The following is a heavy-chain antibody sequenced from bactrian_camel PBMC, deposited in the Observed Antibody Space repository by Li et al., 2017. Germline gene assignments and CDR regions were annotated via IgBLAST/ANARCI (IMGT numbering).Heavy chain of an antibody. Sequence: QLVESGGGSVPAGGSLRLSCTASDHTYIPYCMAWFRQGPGQKREGVAVIDGMGRTFYAASVKGRFTISRDNAKNAVYLQMNGVEPEDTAMYYCAAATRDMVAAECIMWGRQGFPRRLGTWGQGTQVTVS. V-gene: IGHV3-3*01. J-gene: IGHJ6*01. CDR3: AAATRDMVAAECIMWGRQGFPRRLGT. D-gene: IGHD6*01. CDR2: IDGMGRT. CDR1: DHTYIPYC.